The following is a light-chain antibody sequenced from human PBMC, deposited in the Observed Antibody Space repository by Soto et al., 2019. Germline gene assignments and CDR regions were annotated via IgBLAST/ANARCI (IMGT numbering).Light chain of an antibody. J-gene: IGLJ1*01. CDR3: SSYAGSNNYV. CDR2: EVS. Sequence: QSVLTQPPSASGSPGQSVTISCTGTSSDVGGYNYVSGYQQHSGKAPKLMIYEVSKRPSGVPARFSGSKSGNTASLTVSGLQAEDEADYYCSSYAGSNNYVFGTGTKLTVL. CDR1: SSDVGGYNY. V-gene: IGLV2-8*01.